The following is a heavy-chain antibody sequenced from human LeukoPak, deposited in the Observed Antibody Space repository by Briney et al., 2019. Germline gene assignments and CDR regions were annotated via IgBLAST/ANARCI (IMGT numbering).Heavy chain of an antibody. Sequence: PSETLSLTCTVSGGSISSYYWSWIRQPPGKRLEWIGYIYYSGSTNYNPSLKSRVTISVDTSKNQFSLKLISVTAPDTAVYYCARAVAVAAHFDYWGQGTLVTVSS. CDR1: GGSISSYY. CDR2: IYYSGST. J-gene: IGHJ4*02. CDR3: ARAVAVAAHFDY. V-gene: IGHV4-59*01. D-gene: IGHD6-19*01.